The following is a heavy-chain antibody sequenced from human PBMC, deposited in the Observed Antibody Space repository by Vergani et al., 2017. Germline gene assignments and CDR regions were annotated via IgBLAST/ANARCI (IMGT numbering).Heavy chain of an antibody. D-gene: IGHD2-2*01. J-gene: IGHJ3*01. CDR1: GFDFSSYI. V-gene: IGHV3-48*01. Sequence: VQLVESGGGVVQPGRSLRLSCVVSGFDFSSYIMNWVRQAPGKGLEWVSFVSTGTKSQSYAEYVKGRFTISRDSAKNSLYLQMDSLRAEDTAVYYCAREYSSTSGRAFDFWGQGTKVTVSS. CDR2: VSTGTKSQ. CDR3: AREYSSTSGRAFDF.